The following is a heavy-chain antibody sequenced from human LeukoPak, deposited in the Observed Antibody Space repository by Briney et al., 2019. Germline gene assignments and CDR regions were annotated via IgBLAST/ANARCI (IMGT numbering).Heavy chain of an antibody. CDR2: ISGSGGST. CDR3: ARSRAGIAAAGKGGFDY. Sequence: GGPLRLSCAASGFTFSSYAMSWVRQAPGKGLEWVSAISGSGGSTYYADSVKGRFTISRDNSKNTLYLQMNSLRAEDTAVYYCARSRAGIAAAGKGGFDYWGQGTLVTVSS. J-gene: IGHJ4*02. CDR1: GFTFSSYA. D-gene: IGHD6-13*01. V-gene: IGHV3-23*01.